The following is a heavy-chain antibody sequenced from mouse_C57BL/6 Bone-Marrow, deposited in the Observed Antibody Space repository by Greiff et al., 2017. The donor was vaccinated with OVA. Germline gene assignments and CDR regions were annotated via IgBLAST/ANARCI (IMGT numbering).Heavy chain of an antibody. CDR1: GYTFTSYW. D-gene: IGHD1-1*01. J-gene: IGHJ2*01. CDR2: INPSNGGT. Sequence: QVQLQQPGTELVKPGASVKLSCKASGYTFTSYWMHWVKQRPGQGLEWIGDINPSNGGTNYNEKFKSKATLTVDKSSSTAYMQLSSLTSEDSAVYYCARGGLTVVENFDYWGQGTTLTVSS. V-gene: IGHV1-53*01. CDR3: ARGGLTVVENFDY.